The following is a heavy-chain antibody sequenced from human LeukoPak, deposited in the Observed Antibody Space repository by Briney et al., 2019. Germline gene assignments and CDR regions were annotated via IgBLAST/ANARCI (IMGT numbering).Heavy chain of an antibody. Sequence: PSETLSLTCTVSGGSISSYYWNWIRQPAGKGLGWIGRIYTSGSTNYNPSLKSRVTISVDTSKNQFSLKLSSVTAADTAVYYCARDLSAAAGYNWFDPWGQGTLVTVSS. CDR1: GGSISSYY. J-gene: IGHJ5*02. V-gene: IGHV4-4*07. D-gene: IGHD6-13*01. CDR3: ARDLSAAAGYNWFDP. CDR2: IYTSGST.